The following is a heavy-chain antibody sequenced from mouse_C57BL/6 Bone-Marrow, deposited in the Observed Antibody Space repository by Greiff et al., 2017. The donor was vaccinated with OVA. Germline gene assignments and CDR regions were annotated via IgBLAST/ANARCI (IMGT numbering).Heavy chain of an antibody. Sequence: VQLRQSGPVLVKPGASVKMSCKASGYTFTDYYMNWVKQSHGKSLEWIGVINPYNGGTSYNQKFKGKATLTVDKSSSTAYMELISLTSEDSAVYYCARSFYDYDVRYFDYWGQGTTLTVSS. J-gene: IGHJ2*01. V-gene: IGHV1-19*01. D-gene: IGHD2-4*01. CDR1: GYTFTDYY. CDR3: ARSFYDYDVRYFDY. CDR2: INPYNGGT.